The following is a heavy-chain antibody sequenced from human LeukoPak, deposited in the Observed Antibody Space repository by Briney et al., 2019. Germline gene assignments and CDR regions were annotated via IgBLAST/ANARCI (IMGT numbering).Heavy chain of an antibody. Sequence: GGPLRLSCVASGFTFSSYGVHGGRQAPGKGLEGVAVISYDGNRKYYADSVKGRFTISRDNSKNTLYLQMNSLRVEDTAVYYCAKDSGFGELNYNMDVWGQGTTVTVSS. CDR3: AKDSGFGELNYNMDV. CDR1: GFTFSSYG. CDR2: ISYDGNRK. J-gene: IGHJ6*02. D-gene: IGHD3-10*01. V-gene: IGHV3-30*18.